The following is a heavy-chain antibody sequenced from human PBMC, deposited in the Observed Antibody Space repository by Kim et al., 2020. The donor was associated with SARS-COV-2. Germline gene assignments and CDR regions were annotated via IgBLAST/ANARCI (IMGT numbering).Heavy chain of an antibody. CDR1: GGSISSSSYY. CDR2: IYYSGST. CDR3: ARLRPGDYDFWSGTYAFDI. J-gene: IGHJ3*02. D-gene: IGHD3-3*01. Sequence: SETLSLTCTVSGGSISSSSYYWGWIRQPPGKGLEWIGSIYYSGSTYYNPSLKSRVTISVDTSKNPFSLKLSSVTAADTAVYYCARLRPGDYDFWSGTYAFDIWGQGTMVTVSS. V-gene: IGHV4-39*01.